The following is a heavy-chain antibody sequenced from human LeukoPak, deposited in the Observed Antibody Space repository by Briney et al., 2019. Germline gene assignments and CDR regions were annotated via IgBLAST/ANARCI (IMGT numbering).Heavy chain of an antibody. D-gene: IGHD5-24*01. CDR1: DYSISSGYY. CDR3: ARHDRYSYY. CDR2: IYHSGST. V-gene: IGHV4-38-2*01. Sequence: PSETLSLTCAVSDYSISSGYYWGWIRQPPGKGLEFIGSIYHSGSTYYNPSLKSRVTVSVDTSKNHFSLRLRSVTAADTAVYYCARHDRYSYYWGQGTLVSVSS. J-gene: IGHJ4*02.